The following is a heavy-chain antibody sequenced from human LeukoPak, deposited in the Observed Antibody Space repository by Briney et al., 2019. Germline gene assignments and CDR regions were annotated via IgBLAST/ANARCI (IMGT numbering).Heavy chain of an antibody. CDR2: IIPIFGTA. J-gene: IGHJ4*02. CDR3: ALTLSQGGYSYAGTIDY. CDR1: GGTFSSYA. D-gene: IGHD5-18*01. V-gene: IGHV1-69*13. Sequence: SVKVSCKASGGTFSSYAISWVRQAPGQGLEWMGGIIPIFGTANYAQKFQGRVTITADESTSTAYMELSSLRSEDTAVYYCALTLSQGGYSYAGTIDYWGQGTLVTVSS.